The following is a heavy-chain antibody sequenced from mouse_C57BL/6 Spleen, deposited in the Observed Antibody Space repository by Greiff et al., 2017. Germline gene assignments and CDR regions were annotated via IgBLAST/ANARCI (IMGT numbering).Heavy chain of an antibody. CDR3: ARENERGAMDY. V-gene: IGHV5-4*01. Sequence: QVVESGGGLVKPGGSLKLSCAASGFTFSSYAMSWVRQTPEKRLEWVATISDGGSYTYYPDNVKGRFTISRDNAKNNLYLQMSHLKSEDTAMYYCARENERGAMDYWGQGTSVTVSS. CDR2: ISDGGSYT. J-gene: IGHJ4*01. CDR1: GFTFSSYA.